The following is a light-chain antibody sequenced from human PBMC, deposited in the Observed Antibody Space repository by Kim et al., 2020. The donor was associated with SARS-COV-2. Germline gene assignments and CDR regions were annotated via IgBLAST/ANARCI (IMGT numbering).Light chain of an antibody. Sequence: ETVLTQSPGTLSLSPGERATLSCRASQSVSSSFLAWYQQKPGQAPRLVIYGVSNRATGIPDRFSGSGSGTDFTLTISRLEPEDFAVYYCQQYDISPWTFGQGTKVEIK. CDR2: GVS. J-gene: IGKJ1*01. CDR1: QSVSSSF. V-gene: IGKV3-20*01. CDR3: QQYDISPWT.